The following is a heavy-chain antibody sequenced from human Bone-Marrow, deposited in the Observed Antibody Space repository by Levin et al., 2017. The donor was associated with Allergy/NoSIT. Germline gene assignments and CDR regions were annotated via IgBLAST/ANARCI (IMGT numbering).Heavy chain of an antibody. V-gene: IGHV1-2*06. CDR2: IITDSGDT. D-gene: IGHD6-13*01. CDR1: GYTFTGYY. Sequence: PGESLKISCKASGYTFTGYYVHWVRQAPGQGLEWMGRIITDSGDTKSAQNFQGRLTMTRATSIGTAYMELSSLRSDDTAVYYCETGLSASGPQSDYWGQGTLVTVSS. CDR3: ETGLSASGPQSDY. J-gene: IGHJ4*02.